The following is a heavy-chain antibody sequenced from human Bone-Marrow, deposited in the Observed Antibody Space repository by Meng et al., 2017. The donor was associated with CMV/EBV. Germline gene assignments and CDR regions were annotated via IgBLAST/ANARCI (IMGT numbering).Heavy chain of an antibody. CDR1: GFTFSSYR. V-gene: IGHV3-7*01. Sequence: GGSLRLSCAASGFTFSSYRMSWVRQAPGKGLEGVANIKQDGSKKYYVDSVKGRFTIFRDNAKNSLYLKMNSLRAEDTAVYYCARDHGQLWYDLYYFDYWGQGTLVTVSS. J-gene: IGHJ4*02. D-gene: IGHD5-18*01. CDR2: IKQDGSKK. CDR3: ARDHGQLWYDLYYFDY.